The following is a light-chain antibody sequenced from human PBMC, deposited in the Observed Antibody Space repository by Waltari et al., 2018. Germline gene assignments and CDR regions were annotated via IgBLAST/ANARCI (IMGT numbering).Light chain of an antibody. CDR1: SNDVGGYNY. V-gene: IGLV2-14*01. CDR2: DVN. J-gene: IGLJ3*02. CDR3: NSFTSSSTWV. Sequence: QSALTQPASVSGSPGQSITISCTGTSNDVGGYNYVSWYQQHPGKAPKLMIFDVNDRPSGVSNRFSGSKSGNTASLTISGLQAEDGADYYCNSFTSSSTWVFGGGTKLTVL.